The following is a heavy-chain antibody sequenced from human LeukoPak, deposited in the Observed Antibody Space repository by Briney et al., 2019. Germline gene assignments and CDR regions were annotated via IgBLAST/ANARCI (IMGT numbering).Heavy chain of an antibody. Sequence: GGSLRLSCAASGFTFSSYSMNWVRQAPGKGLEWLSYITSSSSTIFYADSVKGRFTISRDNSKNTLDLQLNNLRTDDTGVYYCARDRAAAGNGAFDIWGQGTMVTVSA. D-gene: IGHD6-13*01. CDR2: ITSSSSTI. J-gene: IGHJ3*02. CDR3: ARDRAAAGNGAFDI. CDR1: GFTFSSYS. V-gene: IGHV3-48*01.